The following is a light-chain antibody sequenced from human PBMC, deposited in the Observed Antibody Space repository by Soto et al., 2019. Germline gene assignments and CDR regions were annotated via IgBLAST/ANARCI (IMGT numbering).Light chain of an antibody. CDR3: KQFSSYPLT. CDR2: DAS. V-gene: IGKV3-20*01. J-gene: IGKJ4*01. CDR1: QTVRNNY. Sequence: EFVLTHSPSTLSLSPGERATRYSSPSQTVRNNYLAWYQQKPGQAPRLLIYDASSRATGIPDRFSGGGSGTDFTLTISRLEPEDFAVYYCKQFSSYPLTFGGGTKVDIK.